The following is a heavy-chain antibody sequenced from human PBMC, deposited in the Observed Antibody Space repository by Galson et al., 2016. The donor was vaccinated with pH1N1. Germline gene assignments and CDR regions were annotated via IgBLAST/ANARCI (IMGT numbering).Heavy chain of an antibody. CDR3: ARAVGKSDDH. CDR1: GFTFSSYW. J-gene: IGHJ5*02. CDR2: INQAGSVT. Sequence: SLRLSCAASGFTFSSYWMSWVRQAPGKGLEWVANINQAGSVTYYVDSVKGRFTISRDNAKNSLYLHMNSRRAEDTAVYYWARAVGKSDDHWGQGTLVTVSS. V-gene: IGHV3-7*01. D-gene: IGHD1-26*01.